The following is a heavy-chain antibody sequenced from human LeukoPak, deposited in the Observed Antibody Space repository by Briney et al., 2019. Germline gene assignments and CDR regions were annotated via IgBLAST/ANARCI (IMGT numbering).Heavy chain of an antibody. D-gene: IGHD3-16*01. Sequence: PGGSLRLSCAASGFTFSSYGVHWVRQAPGKGLEWVAVIWYDATNKYYADSVKGRFTISRDNSKNTLYLQMTSLRAEDTAVYYCARDTGESPLLDSWGQGTLVTVSS. CDR2: IWYDATNK. V-gene: IGHV3-33*01. CDR1: GFTFSSYG. J-gene: IGHJ4*02. CDR3: ARDTGESPLLDS.